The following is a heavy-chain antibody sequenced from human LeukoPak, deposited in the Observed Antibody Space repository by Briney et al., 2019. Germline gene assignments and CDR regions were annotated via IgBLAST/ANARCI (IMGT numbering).Heavy chain of an antibody. D-gene: IGHD3-3*01. CDR2: IYYSGST. CDR1: GGSISSGGYY. J-gene: IGHJ3*02. Sequence: KPSETLSLTCTVSGGSISSGGYYWSWIRQHPGTGLEWIGYIYYSGSTYYNPSLKSRVTISVDTSKNQFSLKLSSVTAADTAVYYCARETQITIFGVVIIGAFDIWGQGTMVTVSS. V-gene: IGHV4-31*03. CDR3: ARETQITIFGVVIIGAFDI.